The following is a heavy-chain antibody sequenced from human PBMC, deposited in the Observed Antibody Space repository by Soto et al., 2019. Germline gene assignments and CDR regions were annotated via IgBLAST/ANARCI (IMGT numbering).Heavy chain of an antibody. CDR2: IYWDGDR. CDR1: GFSLSTGGMG. Sequence: SGPTLVNPTQTLTLTCTFSGFSLSTGGMGVGWIHQPPGKAPEWLALIYWDGDRRYRPSLMSRLTIAKDTSKNQVVLTMTNMDPVDTGTYYCAHKGDGYRGFKYWGQGTLVTVSS. D-gene: IGHD5-12*01. V-gene: IGHV2-5*02. J-gene: IGHJ4*02. CDR3: AHKGDGYRGFKY.